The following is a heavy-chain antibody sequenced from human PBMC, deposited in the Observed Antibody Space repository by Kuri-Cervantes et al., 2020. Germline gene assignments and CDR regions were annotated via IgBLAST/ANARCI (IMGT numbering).Heavy chain of an antibody. Sequence: SETLSLTCTVSGDSIGTYYWSWIRQSPGKGLEWIGFVYHTGSTNYNPSLVSRIAMSVDTSKNQFSLRLTSVNAADTALYYCARDFWYQEVAGDHDVFDLWSQGTMVTVSS. CDR1: GDSIGTYY. D-gene: IGHD6-19*01. V-gene: IGHV4-59*01. J-gene: IGHJ3*01. CDR3: ARDFWYQEVAGDHDVFDL. CDR2: VYHTGST.